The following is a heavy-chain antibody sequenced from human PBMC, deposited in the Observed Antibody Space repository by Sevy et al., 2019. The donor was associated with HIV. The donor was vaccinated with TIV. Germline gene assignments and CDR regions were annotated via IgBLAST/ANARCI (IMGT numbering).Heavy chain of an antibody. J-gene: IGHJ4*02. CDR2: IKWNGDST. D-gene: IGHD1-20*01. CDR3: ARMDNWNDPDY. V-gene: IGHV3-20*04. CDR1: GFTFYGYD. Sequence: GGSLRLSCAASGFTFYGYDMGWVRQVPGKGLEWVSGIKWNGDSTSYADSVKGRFTISRNNAKNSLYLQMNSLGAEDTALYYCARMDNWNDPDYWGQGTLVTVSS.